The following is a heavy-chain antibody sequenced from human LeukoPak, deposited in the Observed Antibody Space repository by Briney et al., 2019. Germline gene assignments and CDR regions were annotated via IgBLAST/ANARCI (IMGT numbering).Heavy chain of an antibody. V-gene: IGHV3-23*01. CDR1: GFTFSSYA. Sequence: PGGSLRLSCAASGFTFSSYAMNWVRQAPGKGLGWVSAISGSGGSTYYADSVKGRFTISRDNSKNTLYLQMNSLRAEDTAVYYCAKAPYFDSGGYYYFDYWGQGALVTVSS. CDR2: ISGSGGST. D-gene: IGHD3-22*01. CDR3: AKAPYFDSGGYYYFDY. J-gene: IGHJ4*02.